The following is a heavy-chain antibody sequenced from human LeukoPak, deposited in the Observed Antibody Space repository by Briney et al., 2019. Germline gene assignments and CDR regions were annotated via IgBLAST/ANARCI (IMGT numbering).Heavy chain of an antibody. V-gene: IGHV4-30-4*08. J-gene: IGHJ4*02. D-gene: IGHD1-26*01. CDR1: GGSISSGDYY. CDR3: ARDKWELLRGHYFDY. Sequence: SQTLSLTCTVSGGSISSGDYYWSWIRQPPEKGLEWIGYIYYSGSTYYNPSLKSRVTISVDTSKNQFSLKLSSVTAADTAVYYCARDKWELLRGHYFDYWGQGTLVTVSS. CDR2: IYYSGST.